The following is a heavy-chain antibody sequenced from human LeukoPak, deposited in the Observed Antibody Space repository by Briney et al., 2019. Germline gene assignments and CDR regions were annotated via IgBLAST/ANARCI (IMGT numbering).Heavy chain of an antibody. V-gene: IGHV4-38-2*01. J-gene: IGHJ6*03. CDR1: GYSISSGYY. CDR2: IYHNGTT. D-gene: IGHD3-22*01. Sequence: SETLSLTCAVSGYSISSGYYWGWVRQPPGEGLQWIGSIYHNGTTHYNSSLESRVTISVDTSKNQFSLKLSSVTAADTAVYYCARSSEGRYYYDSSGFSYYYYYMDVWGKGTTVTISS. CDR3: ARSSEGRYYYDSSGFSYYYYYMDV.